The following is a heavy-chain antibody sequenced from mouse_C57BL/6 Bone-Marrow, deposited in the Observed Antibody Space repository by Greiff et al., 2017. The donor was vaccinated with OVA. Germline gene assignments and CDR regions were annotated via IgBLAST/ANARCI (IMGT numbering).Heavy chain of an antibody. D-gene: IGHD2-4*01. CDR2: INPYNGGT. CDR3: ARYAVYDYEDYFDY. Sequence: EVQLQQSGPVLVKPGASVKMSCKASGYTFTDYYMNWVKQSHGKSLEWIGVINPYNGGTSYNQKFKGKATLTVDKSSSTAYMELNSLTSEDSAVYYCARYAVYDYEDYFDYWGQGTTLTVSS. J-gene: IGHJ2*01. CDR1: GYTFTDYY. V-gene: IGHV1-19*01.